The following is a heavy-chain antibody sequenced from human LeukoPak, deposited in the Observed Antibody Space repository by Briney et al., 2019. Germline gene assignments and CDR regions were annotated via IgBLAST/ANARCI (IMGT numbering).Heavy chain of an antibody. Sequence: ASVKVSCKASGYTFTSYHMHWVRQAPGQGLEWMGKINLSGGSTTYAQKFQGRVTMTRDTPTSTVYMELSSLRSEDTAVYYCARDYVDDIPMIKDYWGQGTLVTVSP. J-gene: IGHJ4*02. D-gene: IGHD2-8*01. CDR2: INLSGGST. V-gene: IGHV1-46*01. CDR3: ARDYVDDIPMIKDY. CDR1: GYTFTSYH.